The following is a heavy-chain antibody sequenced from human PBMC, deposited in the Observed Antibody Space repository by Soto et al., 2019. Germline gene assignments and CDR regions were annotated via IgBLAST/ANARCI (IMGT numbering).Heavy chain of an antibody. V-gene: IGHV4-31*03. CDR2: IYYSGST. Sequence: QVQLQESGPGLVKPSQTLSLTCTVSGVSISSGGYYWSWIRQHPGKGLEWIGYIYYSGSTYYNPSLKSRVTISVDTSKNQFSLKLSSVTAADTAGYYCARDGAGAHFDYWGQGTLVTVSS. CDR3: ARDGAGAHFDY. CDR1: GVSISSGGYY. J-gene: IGHJ4*02. D-gene: IGHD3-16*01.